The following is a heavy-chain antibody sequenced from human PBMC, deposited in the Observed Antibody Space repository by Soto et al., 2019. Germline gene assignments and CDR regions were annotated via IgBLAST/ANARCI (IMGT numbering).Heavy chain of an antibody. V-gene: IGHV4-59*08. CDR3: ARQGFGPLHGLVDV. CDR1: GGSINSYY. D-gene: IGHD3-10*01. J-gene: IGHJ6*02. Sequence: QVQLQESGPGLVKPSETLSLSCTVSGGSINSYYWSWIRQSPGKRMEWIGYVHHSWASSYNPSLQSRDAISLDPSKSQFSLKVTSVTATDTAVYYCARQGFGPLHGLVDVWGQGTTVTVSS. CDR2: VHHSWAS.